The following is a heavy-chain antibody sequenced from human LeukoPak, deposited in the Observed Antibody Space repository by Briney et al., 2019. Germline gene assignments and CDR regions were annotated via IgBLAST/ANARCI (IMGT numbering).Heavy chain of an antibody. CDR3: ARDNPSMYSSGWYGGSAFDY. Sequence: PWGSLRLSCAASEFTFSSYAMHWVRQAPGKGLEWVAVISYDGSNKYYADSVKGRFTISRDNSKNTLYLQMNSLRAEDTAVYYCARDNPSMYSSGWYGGSAFDYWGQGTLVTVSS. CDR2: ISYDGSNK. CDR1: EFTFSSYA. D-gene: IGHD6-19*01. J-gene: IGHJ4*02. V-gene: IGHV3-30-3*01.